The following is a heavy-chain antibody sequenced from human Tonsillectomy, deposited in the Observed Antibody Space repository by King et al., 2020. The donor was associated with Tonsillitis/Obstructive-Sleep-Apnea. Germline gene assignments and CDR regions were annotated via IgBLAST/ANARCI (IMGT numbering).Heavy chain of an antibody. CDR2: IKSKTDGGTT. V-gene: IGHV3-15*01. Sequence: VQLVESGGGLVKPGGSLRLSCAASGFTFSNAWMTWVRQAPGKGLEWVGRIKSKTDGGTTDYAAPVKGRFTISRDDSKNTLYLEMNSLKTEDTAVYYCTTCPGVKIFGVVIDYWGQGTLVTVSS. CDR3: TTCPGVKIFGVVIDY. D-gene: IGHD3-3*01. J-gene: IGHJ4*02. CDR1: GFTFSNAW.